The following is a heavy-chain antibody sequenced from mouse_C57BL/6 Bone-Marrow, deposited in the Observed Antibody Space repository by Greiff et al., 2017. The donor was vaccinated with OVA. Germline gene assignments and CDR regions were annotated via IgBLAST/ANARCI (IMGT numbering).Heavy chain of an antibody. CDR1: GYTFTSYG. V-gene: IGHV1-81*01. Sequence: QVHVKQSGAELARPGASVKLSCKASGYTFTSYGISWVKQRTGQGLEWIGEIYPRSGNTYYNEKFKGKATLTADKSSSTAYMELRSLTSEDSAVYFCARARFTTVVPYYAMDYWGQGTSVTVSS. J-gene: IGHJ4*01. CDR2: IYPRSGNT. D-gene: IGHD1-1*01. CDR3: ARARFTTVVPYYAMDY.